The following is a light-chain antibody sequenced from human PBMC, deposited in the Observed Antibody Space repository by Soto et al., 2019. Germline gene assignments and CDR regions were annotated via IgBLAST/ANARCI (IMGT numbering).Light chain of an antibody. CDR1: QSVYSN. CDR3: QQYNTWPLT. V-gene: IGKV3-15*01. J-gene: IGKJ4*01. Sequence: ETVMTQSPVTLSASPGERATLSCWASQSVYSNLAWYQQKPGQAPRLLIYSTSTRATGIPARFSGSGSGTEFTITIISLQSEDFSFYYCQQYNTWPLTFGGGTKVEIK. CDR2: STS.